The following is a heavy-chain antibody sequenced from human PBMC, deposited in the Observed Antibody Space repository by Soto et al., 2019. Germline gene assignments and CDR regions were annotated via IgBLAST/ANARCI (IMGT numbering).Heavy chain of an antibody. Sequence: VRLVQSGAEVKKPGSSVRVSCRSPGDIFTRYSFSWVRQAPGQGLEWMGGVIPVFGTSNYGRKFQGRVTITADKSANTAFLDMSGLRYDDTAVCYCAGAPAGDYYYYYKFDIWGQGTAVTVSS. CDR3: AGAPAGDYYYYYKFDI. V-gene: IGHV1-69*06. CDR1: GDIFTRYS. D-gene: IGHD2-21*02. CDR2: VIPVFGTS. J-gene: IGHJ6*02.